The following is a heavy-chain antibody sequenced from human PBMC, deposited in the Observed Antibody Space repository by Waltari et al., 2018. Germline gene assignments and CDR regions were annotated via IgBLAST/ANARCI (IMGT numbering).Heavy chain of an antibody. CDR2: IYPGDSTT. CDR3: ARQNIHSYGYGYFDY. Sequence: EVQLVQSGVEVKKPGESLKISCKGSGYSFAKYWIGWVRQMPGKGLEWMGVIYPGDSTTKYSPSFQGQVTISADTSIDTAYLQWSSLKASDTDMYYCARQNIHSYGYGYFDYWGQEPWSPSPQ. D-gene: IGHD5-18*01. J-gene: IGHJ4*01. CDR1: GYSFAKYW. V-gene: IGHV5-51*01.